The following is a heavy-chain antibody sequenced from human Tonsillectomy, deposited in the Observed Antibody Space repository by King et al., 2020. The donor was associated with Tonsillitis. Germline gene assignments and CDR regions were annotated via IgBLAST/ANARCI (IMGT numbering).Heavy chain of an antibody. CDR3: AHERLLDAEGGFDY. J-gene: IGHJ4*02. D-gene: IGHD2-15*01. Sequence: ITLKESGPTLVKPKQTLTLTCTFSGFSLNTTAVGVGWIRQPPGKALEWLALIYWDDDKRYSPSLKSRLPITKDTSKSQVVLTMTNMDPVDTATYYCAHERLLDAEGGFDYWGQGTLVTVSS. V-gene: IGHV2-5*02. CDR2: IYWDDDK. CDR1: GFSLNTTAVG.